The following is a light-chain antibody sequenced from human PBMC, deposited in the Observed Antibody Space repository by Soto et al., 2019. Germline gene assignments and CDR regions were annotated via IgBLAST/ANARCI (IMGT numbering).Light chain of an antibody. CDR2: GAS. CDR3: QHYNNWVGT. V-gene: IGKV3-15*01. CDR1: QSVSSN. J-gene: IGKJ4*01. Sequence: EIVLTQSPGTLSLSPGERATLSCRASQSVSSNLAWYQQKPGQAPRLLIYGASTRATGIPARFSGSGSGTEFTLTISSLQSEDFGVYYCQHYNNWVGTFGGGTKVDIK.